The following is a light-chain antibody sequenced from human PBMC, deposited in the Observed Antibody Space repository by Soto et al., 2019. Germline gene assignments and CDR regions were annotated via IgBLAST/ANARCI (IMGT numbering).Light chain of an antibody. J-gene: IGKJ1*01. CDR1: QGISTY. V-gene: IGKV1-39*01. Sequence: DIQMTQSPSSLSASVGARVAITCRASQGISTYLNWYQQKPGKAPKLLIYGASRLQSGVPSRFSGSGSGTDFALTISSLQPDDFATYFCQQTYDSPTFGLGTKVEI. CDR2: GAS. CDR3: QQTYDSPT.